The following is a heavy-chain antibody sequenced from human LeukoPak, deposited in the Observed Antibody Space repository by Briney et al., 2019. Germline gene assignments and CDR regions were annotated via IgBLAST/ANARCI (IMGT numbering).Heavy chain of an antibody. CDR3: ARETITYGSGSYYRFDP. CDR2: IYYSGST. V-gene: IGHV4-59*01. J-gene: IGHJ5*02. CDR1: GGSISSYY. D-gene: IGHD3-10*01. Sequence: PSETLSLTCTVSGGSISSYYWSWIRQPPGKGLEWIGYIYYSGSTNYNPSLKSRVTISVDTSKNQFSLKLSSVTAADTAVYYCARETITYGSGSYYRFDPWGQGTLVTVSS.